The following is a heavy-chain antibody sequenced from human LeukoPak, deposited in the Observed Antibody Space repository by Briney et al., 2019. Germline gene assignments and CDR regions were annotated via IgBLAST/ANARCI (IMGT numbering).Heavy chain of an antibody. Sequence: PGGSLRLSCAASGFTFSSYGMHWVRQAPGKGLEWVAVISYDGSNKYYADSVKGRFTISRDNSKNTLYLQMNSLRAEDKAVYYCAKGAWYYDILTGYYEGADDAFYILGQGTMVTGSS. CDR2: ISYDGSNK. D-gene: IGHD3-9*01. V-gene: IGHV3-30*18. CDR3: AKGAWYYDILTGYYEGADDAFYI. J-gene: IGHJ3*02. CDR1: GFTFSSYG.